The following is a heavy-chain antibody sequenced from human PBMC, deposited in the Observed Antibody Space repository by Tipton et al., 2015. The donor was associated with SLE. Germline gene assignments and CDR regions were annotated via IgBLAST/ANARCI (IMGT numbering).Heavy chain of an antibody. D-gene: IGHD3-10*01. V-gene: IGHV4-39*07. Sequence: TLSLTCTVSGGSISSSSYYWGWIRQPPGKGLEWIGSIYYSGSTYYNPSLKSRVTISVDTSKNLFSLKLSSVTAADTAVYYCASLVWGSGSYLRDYWGQGTLVTVSS. CDR3: ASLVWGSGSYLRDY. CDR2: IYYSGST. J-gene: IGHJ4*02. CDR1: GGSISSSSYY.